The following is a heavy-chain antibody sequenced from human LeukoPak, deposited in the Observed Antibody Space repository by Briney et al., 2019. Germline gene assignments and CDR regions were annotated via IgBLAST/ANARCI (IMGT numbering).Heavy chain of an antibody. CDR2: ITASADAT. V-gene: IGHV3-23*01. D-gene: IGHD6-19*01. J-gene: IGHJ5*02. CDR1: GFTFNNYA. CDR3: AKEDYSSGPNWFDP. Sequence: PGGSLRLSCAAPGFTFNNYALAWVRQAPGKGLEWVSTITASADATYYADSVKGRFTISRDNSKNTLFLQMNSLRAEDTAIYYCAKEDYSSGPNWFDPWGQGTLVTVSS.